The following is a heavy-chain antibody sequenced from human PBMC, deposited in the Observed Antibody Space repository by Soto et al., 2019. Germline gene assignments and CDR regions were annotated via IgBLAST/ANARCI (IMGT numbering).Heavy chain of an antibody. CDR2: IAHNGKVQ. CDR3: AKEATVRGRWVLES. J-gene: IGHJ4*02. Sequence: QVQLVESGGGVVQPGGSLRLSCAASGFTFSNYGMHWVRQAPGKGLEWVTVIAHNGKVQHYIDSVKGRFTISRDNSKNTLDLQMKSLRVEDTAVYYCAKEATVRGRWVLESWGQGTLVTVSS. CDR1: GFTFSNYG. V-gene: IGHV3-30*18. D-gene: IGHD4-4*01.